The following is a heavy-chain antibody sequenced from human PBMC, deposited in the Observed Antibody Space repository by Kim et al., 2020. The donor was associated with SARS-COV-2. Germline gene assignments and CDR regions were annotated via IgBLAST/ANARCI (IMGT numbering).Heavy chain of an antibody. Sequence: SETLSLTCTVSGGSISSYYWSWIRQPPGKGLEWIGYIYYSGSTNYNPSLKSRVTISVDTSKNQFSLKLSSVTAADTAVYYCVGAFKWYFDLWGRGTLVTVSS. CDR3: VGAFKWYFDL. D-gene: IGHD3-3*01. V-gene: IGHV4-59*01. CDR1: GGSISSYY. J-gene: IGHJ2*01. CDR2: IYYSGST.